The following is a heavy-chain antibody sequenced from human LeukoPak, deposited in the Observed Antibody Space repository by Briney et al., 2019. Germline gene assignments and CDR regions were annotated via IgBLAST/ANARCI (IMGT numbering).Heavy chain of an antibody. D-gene: IGHD3-3*01. Sequence: ASVKVSCKASGGTFSSYAISWVRQAPGQGLEWVGGIIPIFGTANYAQKFQGRVTITTDESTSTAYMELSSLRSEDTAVYYCANLWSGYYPFDYWGQGTLVTVSS. J-gene: IGHJ4*02. V-gene: IGHV1-69*05. CDR3: ANLWSGYYPFDY. CDR2: IIPIFGTA. CDR1: GGTFSSYA.